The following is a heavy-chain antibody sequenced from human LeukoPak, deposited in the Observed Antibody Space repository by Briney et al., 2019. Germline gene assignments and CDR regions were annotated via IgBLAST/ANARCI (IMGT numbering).Heavy chain of an antibody. Sequence: GGSLRLSCAASGFTFSSYAMSWVRQSPGKGLEWVSAISGSGGSTYYADSVKGRFTISRDNSKNTLYLQMTSLSAEDTAVYYCASDSSGWRAFDYWGQGTLVTVSS. J-gene: IGHJ4*02. CDR1: GFTFSSYA. V-gene: IGHV3-23*01. D-gene: IGHD6-19*01. CDR2: ISGSGGST. CDR3: ASDSSGWRAFDY.